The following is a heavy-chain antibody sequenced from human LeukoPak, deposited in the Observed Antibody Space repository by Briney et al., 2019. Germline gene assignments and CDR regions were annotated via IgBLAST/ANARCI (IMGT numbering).Heavy chain of an antibody. J-gene: IGHJ4*02. CDR3: ARGLIVAGMSYQFDY. CDR1: GFTLSSYG. D-gene: IGHD6-19*01. CDR2: IWYDGSNK. Sequence: GRSLRLSCAASGFTLSSYGMHWVRQAPGKGLEWVAVIWYDGSNKYYADSVKGRFTISRDNSKNTLYLQMNSLRAEDTAVYYCARGLIVAGMSYQFDYWGQGTLVTVSS. V-gene: IGHV3-33*01.